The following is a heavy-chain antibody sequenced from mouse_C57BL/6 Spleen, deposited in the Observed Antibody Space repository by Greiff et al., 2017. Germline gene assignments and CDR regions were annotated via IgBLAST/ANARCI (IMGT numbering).Heavy chain of an antibody. CDR3: LYDGNPLFAY. CDR2: IDPENGDT. CDR1: GFNIKDDY. D-gene: IGHD2-1*01. V-gene: IGHV14-4*01. Sequence: VHVKQSGAELVRPGASVKLSCTASGFNIKDDYMHWVKQRPEQGLEWIGWIDPENGDTEYASKFQGKATITADTSSNTAYLQLSSLTSEDTAVYYCLYDGNPLFAYWGQGTLVTVSA. J-gene: IGHJ3*01.